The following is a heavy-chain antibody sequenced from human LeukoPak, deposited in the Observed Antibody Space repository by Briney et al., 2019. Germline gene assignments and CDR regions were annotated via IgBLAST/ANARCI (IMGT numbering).Heavy chain of an antibody. V-gene: IGHV3-43*01. J-gene: IGHJ4*02. D-gene: IGHD3-22*01. Sequence: SGGSLRLSCAASGFTFDDYTMHWVRQAPGKGLEWVSLISWDGGSTYYADSVKGRFTISRDNAKNSLYLQMNSLRAEDTAVYYCARDENYYYDSSGYLTFDYWGQGTLVTVSS. CDR1: GFTFDDYT. CDR3: ARDENYYYDSSGYLTFDY. CDR2: ISWDGGST.